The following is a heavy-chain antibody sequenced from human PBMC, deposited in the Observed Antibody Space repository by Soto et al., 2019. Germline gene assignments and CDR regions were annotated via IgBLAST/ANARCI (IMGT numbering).Heavy chain of an antibody. V-gene: IGHV3-30-3*01. CDR1: GFTFSSYA. CDR2: ISYDGSNK. CDR3: AREHRWNSPV. D-gene: IGHD1-7*01. J-gene: IGHJ4*02. Sequence: QVQLVESGGGVVQPGRSLRLSCAASGFTFSSYAMHWVRQAPGKGLEWVAVISYDGSNKYYADSVKGRFTISRDNSKNTLYLQMNSLRAEDTAVYYCAREHRWNSPVWGQGTLVTVSS.